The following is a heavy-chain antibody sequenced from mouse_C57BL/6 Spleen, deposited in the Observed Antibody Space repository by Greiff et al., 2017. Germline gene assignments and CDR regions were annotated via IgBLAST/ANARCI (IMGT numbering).Heavy chain of an antibody. J-gene: IGHJ2*01. CDR2: IRHRASGYTS. CDR3: ASYGYCGGVDY. D-gene: IGHD2-14*01. Sequence: EVKLVESGGGLVQPGGSLSISCAASGFTFTDYYMSWVRQPPGKALEWMGFIRHRASGYTSEYSASVKGTFTTARDNSQVYLYLHMLALGAEDIATCSRASYGYCGGVDYWGQGTTLTVSS. CDR1: GFTFTDYY. V-gene: IGHV7-3*01.